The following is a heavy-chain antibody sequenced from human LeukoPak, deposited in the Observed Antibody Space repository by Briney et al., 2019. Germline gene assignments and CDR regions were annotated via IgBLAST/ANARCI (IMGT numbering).Heavy chain of an antibody. CDR3: ARDASSSWYGWFDP. D-gene: IGHD6-13*01. Sequence: GASVKVSCKASGYTFTGYYMHWVRQAPGQGLEWMGWINPNSGGTNYAQKFQGRVTMTRDTPISTAYMELSRLRSDDTAVYYCARDASSSWYGWFDPWGQGTLVTVSS. CDR2: INPNSGGT. CDR1: GYTFTGYY. J-gene: IGHJ5*02. V-gene: IGHV1-2*02.